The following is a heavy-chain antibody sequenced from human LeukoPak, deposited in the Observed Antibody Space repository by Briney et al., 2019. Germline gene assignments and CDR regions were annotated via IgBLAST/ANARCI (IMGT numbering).Heavy chain of an antibody. CDR1: GGTFSSYA. CDR3: ARAYCSSTSCYRYYFDY. J-gene: IGHJ4*02. CDR2: IIPILGIA. V-gene: IGHV1-69*04. D-gene: IGHD2-2*01. Sequence: SVKVSCKASGGTFSSYAISWVRQAPGQGLEWMERIIPILGIANYAQKFQGRVTITADKSTSTAYMELSSLRSEDTAVYYCARAYCSSTSCYRYYFDYWGQGTLVTVSS.